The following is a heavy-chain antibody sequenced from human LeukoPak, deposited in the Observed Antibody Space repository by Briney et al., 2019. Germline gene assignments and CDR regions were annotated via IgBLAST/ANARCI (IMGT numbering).Heavy chain of an antibody. V-gene: IGHV4-4*07. CDR2: IYTSGST. CDR3: ARDEYDYVWGSSFDY. Sequence: KPSETLSLTCTVSGGSISSYYWSWIRQPAGKGLEWIGRIYTSGSTNYNPSLKSRVTMSVDTSKNQFSLKLSSVTAADTAVYYCARDEYDYVWGSSFDYWGQGTLVTVSS. CDR1: GGSISSYY. J-gene: IGHJ4*02. D-gene: IGHD3-16*01.